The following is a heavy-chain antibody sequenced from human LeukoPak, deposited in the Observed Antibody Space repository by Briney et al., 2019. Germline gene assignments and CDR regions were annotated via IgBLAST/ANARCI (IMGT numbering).Heavy chain of an antibody. CDR3: ARQTHYYYDSSGPFDY. V-gene: IGHV4-59*01. CDR2: IYYSGST. Sequence: SETLSLTCTVSGGSISNYYWSWIRQPPGKGLEWIGYIYYSGSTKYNPSLRSRVTISVDTSENQFSLILSSVTAADTAVYYCARQTHYYYDSSGPFDYWGQGTLVTVSS. J-gene: IGHJ4*02. CDR1: GGSISNYY. D-gene: IGHD3-22*01.